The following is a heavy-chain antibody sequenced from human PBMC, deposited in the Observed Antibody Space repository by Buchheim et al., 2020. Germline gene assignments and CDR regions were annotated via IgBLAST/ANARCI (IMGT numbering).Heavy chain of an antibody. D-gene: IGHD6-13*01. CDR3: AGAADVRYYYGMDV. V-gene: IGHV3-21*06. Sequence: EVQLVESGGGLVKPGGSLRLSCAASGFTFSRYSMNWVRQAPGKGLEWVSSISSSSSYIYYADSVKGRFTISRDNAKNSLSLQMNSLRAEDTAVYYCAGAADVRYYYGMDVWGQGTT. J-gene: IGHJ6*02. CDR1: GFTFSRYS. CDR2: ISSSSSYI.